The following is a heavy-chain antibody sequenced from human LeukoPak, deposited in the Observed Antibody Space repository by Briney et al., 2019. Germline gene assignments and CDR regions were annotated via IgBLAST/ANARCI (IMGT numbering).Heavy chain of an antibody. Sequence: GGSLRLSCAASGLSFSNYDMHWVRQASSKGLEWVSAISSSSSYIYYADSIKGRFTISRDNAENSLYLQMNSLRAVDTAVYFCARGEEKATITALDSWGQGTLVTVSS. CDR2: ISSSSSYI. J-gene: IGHJ4*02. CDR1: GLSFSNYD. V-gene: IGHV3-21*01. CDR3: ARGEEKATITALDS. D-gene: IGHD5-24*01.